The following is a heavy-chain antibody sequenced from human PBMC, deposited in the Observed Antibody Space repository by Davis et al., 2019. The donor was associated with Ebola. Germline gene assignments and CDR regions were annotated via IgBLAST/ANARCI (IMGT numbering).Heavy chain of an antibody. CDR2: ISSGGGAP. CDR1: GFTFSTYA. V-gene: IGHV3-23*01. J-gene: IGHJ4*02. CDR3: ARDSDDYSFDY. Sequence: GESLKISCAASGFTFSTYAMGWVRQAPGKGLEWVSDISSGGGAPYYADSVKGRFTTFRDNPKNTLYLQMNSLRAEDTAVYYCARDSDDYSFDYWGQGTLVTVSS. D-gene: IGHD4-11*01.